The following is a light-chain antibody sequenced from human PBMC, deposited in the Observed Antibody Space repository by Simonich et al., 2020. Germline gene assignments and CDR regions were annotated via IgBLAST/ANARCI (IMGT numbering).Light chain of an antibody. V-gene: IGLV2-14*01. CDR3: SSYTSSSTSV. CDR2: DVC. J-gene: IGLJ3*02. CDR1: HSDVGGYNY. Sequence: QSALTQPASVSGSPGQSITISCTGTHSDVGGYNYVSWYQQHPGKAPKLLNYDVCKRPSGVSNRFSGSKSGNTASQTISGLQAEDEADYYCSSYTSSSTSVFGGGTKLTVL.